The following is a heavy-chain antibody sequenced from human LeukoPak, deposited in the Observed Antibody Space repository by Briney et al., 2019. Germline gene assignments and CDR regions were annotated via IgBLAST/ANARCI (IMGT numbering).Heavy chain of an antibody. CDR3: AKDVLRWAFDY. J-gene: IGHJ4*02. CDR1: GFTFYTTS. V-gene: IGHV3-23*02. Sequence: GSLRLSFSASGFTFYTTSMAWVRQAPGKGLELVSGFGCTGDIHYEDHVRGRFTISRDNSKGILYLQMDSLRAEDTAVYYCAKDVLRWAFDYWGQGTLVTVSS. CDR2: FGCTGDI. D-gene: IGHD3-16*01.